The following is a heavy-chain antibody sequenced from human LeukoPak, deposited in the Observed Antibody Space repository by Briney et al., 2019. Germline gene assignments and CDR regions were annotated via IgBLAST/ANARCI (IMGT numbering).Heavy chain of an antibody. D-gene: IGHD3-16*01. CDR3: ARGGGYLCAFDI. J-gene: IGHJ3*02. CDR1: GFTVSSNY. V-gene: IGHV3-53*01. CDR2: IYGGGST. Sequence: GGSLRLSCAASGFTVSSNYMSWVRQAPGKGLEWVSIIYGGGSTFYADSVKGRFTISRDNYKNTLYLQMKSLRAKDTAVYYCARGGGYLCAFDIWGQGTMVTVSS.